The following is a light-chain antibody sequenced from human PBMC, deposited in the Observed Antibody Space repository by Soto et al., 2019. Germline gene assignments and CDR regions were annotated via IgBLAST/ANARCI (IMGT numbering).Light chain of an antibody. CDR3: HQYNIWPPLL. CDR2: GAS. CDR1: QSVRSN. Sequence: EIVMTQSPATLSVSPGERATVSCRASQSVRSNLAWYQQKPGQAPRLLIYGASTRATGIPARFSGSGSGTEYTLTISGLQSEDFAVYYCHQYNIWPPLLFGGGTKVDIK. J-gene: IGKJ4*01. V-gene: IGKV3-15*01.